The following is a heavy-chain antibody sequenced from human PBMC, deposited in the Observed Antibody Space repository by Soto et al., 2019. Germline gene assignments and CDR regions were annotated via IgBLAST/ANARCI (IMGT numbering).Heavy chain of an antibody. CDR1: GYRFISYW. J-gene: IGHJ4*02. CDR3: VRHGNGTPYYFDY. Sequence: EVQLVQSGAEVKKPGESLRLSCKGSGYRFISYWISWVRQRPGKGLEWVGRIDPNDSYTVYSPSFQGHVTISIDMSVSTAYLQWSSLQASDTAMYFCVRHGNGTPYYFDYWGRGTLVPVSS. V-gene: IGHV5-10-1*03. D-gene: IGHD1-1*01. CDR2: IDPNDSYT.